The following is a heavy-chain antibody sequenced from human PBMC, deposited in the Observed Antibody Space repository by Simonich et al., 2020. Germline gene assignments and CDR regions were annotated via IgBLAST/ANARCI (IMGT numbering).Heavy chain of an antibody. CDR3: ARHLQLGPFDY. Sequence: QVQLQQWGAGLLKPSETLSLTCAVYGGSFSGYYWSWIRQPPGKGLEWIGEINHSGSTNYNPSLKIRVTISVDTSKNQFSLKLSSVTAADTAVYYCARHLQLGPFDYWGQGTLVTVSS. V-gene: IGHV4-34*01. CDR2: INHSGST. CDR1: GGSFSGYY. J-gene: IGHJ4*02. D-gene: IGHD1-1*01.